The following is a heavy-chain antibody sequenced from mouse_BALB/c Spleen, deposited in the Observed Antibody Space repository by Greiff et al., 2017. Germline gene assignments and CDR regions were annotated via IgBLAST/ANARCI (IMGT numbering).Heavy chain of an antibody. D-gene: IGHD2-14*01. J-gene: IGHJ3*01. CDR3: ARKDYRYDGWFAY. CDR2: IYPGDGDT. CDR1: GYAFSSYW. V-gene: IGHV1-80*01. Sequence: VKLMESGAELVRPGSSVKISCKASGYAFSSYWMNWVKQRPGQGLEWIGQIYPGDGDTNYNGKFKGKATLTADKSSSTAYMQLSSLTSEDSAVYFCARKDYRYDGWFAYWGQGTLVTVSA.